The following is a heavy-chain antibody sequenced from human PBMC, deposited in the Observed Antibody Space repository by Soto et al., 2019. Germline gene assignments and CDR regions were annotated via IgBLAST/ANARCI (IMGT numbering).Heavy chain of an antibody. CDR1: GFTFSRFW. CDR2: INDDGTIT. D-gene: IGHD3-22*01. CDR3: AKDVDDSIGYYYVRLYYFAY. V-gene: IGHV3-74*01. Sequence: GGSLRLSCAASGFTFSRFWMHWVPQAPGEGLVWVSHINDDGTITNYADSVKGRFTISRDSAKNTLYLQMNSLRAEDTAVYYCAKDVDDSIGYYYVRLYYFAYWGQGTLVTVSS. J-gene: IGHJ4*02.